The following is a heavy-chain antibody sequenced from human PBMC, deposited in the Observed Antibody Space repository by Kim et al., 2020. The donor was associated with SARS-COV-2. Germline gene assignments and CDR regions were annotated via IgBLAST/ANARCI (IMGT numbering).Heavy chain of an antibody. J-gene: IGHJ4*02. CDR3: ARDFSPFYTSVAEVFDY. CDR1: GYTFTSYA. V-gene: IGHV1-3*01. Sequence: ASVKVSCKASGYTFTSYAMHWVRQAPGQRLEWMGWINAGNGNTKYSQKFQGRVTITRDTSASTAYMELSSLRSEDTAVYYCARDFSPFYTSVAEVFDYWGQGTLVTVSS. D-gene: IGHD3-16*01. CDR2: INAGNGNT.